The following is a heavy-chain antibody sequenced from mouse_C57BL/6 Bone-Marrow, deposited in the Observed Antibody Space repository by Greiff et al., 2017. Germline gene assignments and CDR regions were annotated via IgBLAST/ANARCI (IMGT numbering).Heavy chain of an antibody. CDR1: GFTFTDYY. J-gene: IGHJ2*01. D-gene: IGHD2-3*01. CDR2: IRNKANGYTT. V-gene: IGHV7-3*01. CDR3: ASGFYDLVSPYYFDY. Sequence: DVKLVESGGGLVQPGGSLSLSCAASGFTFTDYYMSWVRQPPGKALEWLGFIRNKANGYTTEYSASVKGRFTISRDNSQSILYLQMNALRAEDSATYYCASGFYDLVSPYYFDYWGQGTTLTVSS.